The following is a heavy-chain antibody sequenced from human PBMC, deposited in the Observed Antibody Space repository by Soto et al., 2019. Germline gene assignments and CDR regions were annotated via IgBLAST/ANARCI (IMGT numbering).Heavy chain of an antibody. CDR1: GGTLSTYT. CDR2: IIPALDIE. V-gene: IGHV1-69*02. CDR3: AAVAGTSAFVGYCEY. J-gene: IGHJ4*02. Sequence: QGLLVQSGAEVKKPGSSVKVSCEAPGGTLSTYTLTWLRQAPGQGPEWMGRIIPALDIEDYAQQFQGRVTITADTSTSTAYMELHSLRSDATAVYYCAAVAGTSAFVGYCEYWGQGTLVTVAS. D-gene: IGHD6-19*01.